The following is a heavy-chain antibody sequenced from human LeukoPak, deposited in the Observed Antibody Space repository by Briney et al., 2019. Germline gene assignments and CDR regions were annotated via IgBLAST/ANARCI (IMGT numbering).Heavy chain of an antibody. CDR2: IYSGNSDI. CDR1: GYSFTNYW. J-gene: IGHJ4*02. D-gene: IGHD3-10*01. CDR3: ARAEGHGAFDY. Sequence: GESLKISCKASGYSFTNYWIGWVRQMPRKGLEWMGIIYSGNSDIRYSPSFQGQVTISADNYISTAYLQWSSLKASDTAIYYCARAEGHGAFDYWGQGTLVTVSS. V-gene: IGHV5-51*01.